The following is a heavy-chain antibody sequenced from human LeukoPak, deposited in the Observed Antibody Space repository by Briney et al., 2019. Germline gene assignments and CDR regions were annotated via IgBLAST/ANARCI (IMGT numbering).Heavy chain of an antibody. Sequence: GGSLRLSCTASGFTFGDYAMSWVRQAPGKGLEWVGFIGNKVDGGTTEYAASVKGRFTISRDDSKSIAYLQMNSLKTEDTAVYYCTRLDYYCSSNRCEYNWFDPWGQGTQVTVSS. CDR3: TRLDYYCSSNRCEYNWFDP. J-gene: IGHJ5*02. CDR2: IGNKVDGGTT. CDR1: GFTFGDYA. V-gene: IGHV3-49*04. D-gene: IGHD2-2*01.